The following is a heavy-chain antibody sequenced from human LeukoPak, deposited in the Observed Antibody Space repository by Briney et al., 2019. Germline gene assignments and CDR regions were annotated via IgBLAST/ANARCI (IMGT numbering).Heavy chain of an antibody. V-gene: IGHV4-39*01. D-gene: IGHD6-19*01. CDR3: TRPRSGGWYGNPFDY. J-gene: IGHJ4*02. Sequence: SETRSLTCTVSGGSISSSSYYWGWIRQPPGKGLERFGRIYYSGSTCYNPSLKSRVTLSVDTSKKQFSLTLRSVTAADSAVYYCTRPRSGGWYGNPFDYWGQGALVIVSS. CDR2: IYYSGST. CDR1: GGSISSSSYY.